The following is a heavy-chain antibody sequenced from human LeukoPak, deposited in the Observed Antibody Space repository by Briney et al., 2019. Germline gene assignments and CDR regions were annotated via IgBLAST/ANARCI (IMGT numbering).Heavy chain of an antibody. V-gene: IGHV4-31*03. CDR2: IYYSGST. CDR1: AGPVSLGGYL. D-gene: IGHD2-15*01. Sequence: SETLFLFPTFSAGPVSLGGYLPCWIRQLPGKGLEWIGYIYYSGSTYYNPSLKSRLTISVDSPRNQFSLKVTSVTAADTAVYYCARFHRGWYFDYWGQGTLVTVSS. CDR3: ARFHRGWYFDY. J-gene: IGHJ4*02.